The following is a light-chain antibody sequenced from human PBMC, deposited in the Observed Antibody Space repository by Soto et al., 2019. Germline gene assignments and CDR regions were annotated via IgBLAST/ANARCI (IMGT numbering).Light chain of an antibody. Sequence: IVLTQSPGTLPLSPGERATLSCRASQSVSSSYLAWYQQKPGQAPRLLIYGASSRATGIPDRFSGSGSGTDFTLTISRLEPEDFAVYYCQQYGSSLITFGQGTKVDIK. J-gene: IGKJ1*01. V-gene: IGKV3-20*01. CDR1: QSVSSSY. CDR3: QQYGSSLIT. CDR2: GAS.